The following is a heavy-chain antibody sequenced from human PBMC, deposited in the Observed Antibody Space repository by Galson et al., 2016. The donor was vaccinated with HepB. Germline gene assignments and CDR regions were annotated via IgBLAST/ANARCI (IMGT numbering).Heavy chain of an antibody. D-gene: IGHD3-10*01. CDR1: GFTFSSYG. Sequence: SLRLSCAASGFTFSSYGMHWVRQAPGKGLEWVAVISYDGSNKYYGDSVKGRFTISRDNSKNTLYLQMNSLRVEDTAVYYCAKPRGKGNYYYYMDVWGKGTTVIVSS. V-gene: IGHV3-30*18. CDR2: ISYDGSNK. CDR3: AKPRGKGNYYYYMDV. J-gene: IGHJ6*03.